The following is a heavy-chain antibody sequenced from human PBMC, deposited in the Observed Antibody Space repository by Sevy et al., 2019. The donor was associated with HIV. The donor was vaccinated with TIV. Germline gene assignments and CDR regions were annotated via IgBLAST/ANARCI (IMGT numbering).Heavy chain of an antibody. CDR1: GGTFSSYA. CDR2: IIPIFGTA. V-gene: IGHV1-69*13. D-gene: IGHD6-19*01. CDR3: ARAGSSGWYLFDY. Sequence: ASVKVSCKASGGTFSSYAISWVRQAPGQGLEWMGGIIPIFGTANYAQKFQGRVTITADESTRTAYMELSSLRSEDTAVYYCARAGSSGWYLFDYWGQGTLVTVSS. J-gene: IGHJ4*02.